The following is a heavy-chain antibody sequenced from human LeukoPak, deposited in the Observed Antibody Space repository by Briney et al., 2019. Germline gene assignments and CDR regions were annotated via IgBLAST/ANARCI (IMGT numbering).Heavy chain of an antibody. V-gene: IGHV1-18*04. D-gene: IGHD3-10*01. Sequence: ASVKVSCKASGYTFTSYGIGWVRQAPGQGLEWMGWISANNGNTNYAQEFQGRVTMTTDTSTSTVYMELRSLTSDDTAVYYCARVVVRGVNWFDPWGQGTLVTVSS. CDR3: ARVVVRGVNWFDP. CDR2: ISANNGNT. J-gene: IGHJ5*02. CDR1: GYTFTSYG.